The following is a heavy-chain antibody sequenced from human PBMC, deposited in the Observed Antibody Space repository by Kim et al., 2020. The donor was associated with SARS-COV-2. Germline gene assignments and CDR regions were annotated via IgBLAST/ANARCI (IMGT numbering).Heavy chain of an antibody. D-gene: IGHD3-10*01. V-gene: IGHV5-51*01. Sequence: PSFQGQVTISADESISTAYLQWSSLKASDTAMYYCARQYGSGINWFDPWGQGTLVTVSS. J-gene: IGHJ5*02. CDR3: ARQYGSGINWFDP.